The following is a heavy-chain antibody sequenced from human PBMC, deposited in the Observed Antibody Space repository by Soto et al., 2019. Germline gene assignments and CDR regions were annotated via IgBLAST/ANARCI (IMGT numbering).Heavy chain of an antibody. CDR1: GGSISSGDYY. J-gene: IGHJ5*02. CDR2: IYYSGST. CDR3: VRAEFGGVIVFDP. D-gene: IGHD3-16*02. V-gene: IGHV4-30-4*01. Sequence: SETLSLTCTVPGGSISSGDYYWSWIRQPPGKGLEWIGYIYYSGSTYYNPSLKSRVTISVDTSKNQFSLKLSSVTAADTAVYYCVRAEFGGVIVFDPWGQGTLVTVSS.